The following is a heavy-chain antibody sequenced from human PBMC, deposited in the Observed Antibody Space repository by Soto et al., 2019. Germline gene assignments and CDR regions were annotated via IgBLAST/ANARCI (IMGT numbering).Heavy chain of an antibody. J-gene: IGHJ5*02. V-gene: IGHV1-3*01. D-gene: IGHD2-15*01. CDR2: ISPDNGNT. Sequence: ASVKVSCEASGYTCTRYTMNWVRQAPGQRLEWMGWISPDNGNTKSSQKFQDRVIITRDTSASTAYMDLSSLRSEDTAVYYCARGIATGQLDPWGQGTLVTGSS. CDR1: GYTCTRYT. CDR3: ARGIATGQLDP.